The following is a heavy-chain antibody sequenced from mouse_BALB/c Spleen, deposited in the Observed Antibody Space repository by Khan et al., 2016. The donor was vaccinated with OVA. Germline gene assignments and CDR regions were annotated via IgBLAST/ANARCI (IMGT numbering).Heavy chain of an antibody. D-gene: IGHD2-4*01. CDR2: IWSGGST. Sequence: QVQLKESGPGLVQPSQSLSITCTVSGFSLTSYGVHWVRQSPGKGLEWLGVIWSGGSTDYNAASISRLNISKDNSKSQAFFKMNSLQANDTAIYYCARNYDYDEGLAYWGQGTLVTVSA. CDR1: GFSLTSYG. V-gene: IGHV2-2*02. J-gene: IGHJ3*01. CDR3: ARNYDYDEGLAY.